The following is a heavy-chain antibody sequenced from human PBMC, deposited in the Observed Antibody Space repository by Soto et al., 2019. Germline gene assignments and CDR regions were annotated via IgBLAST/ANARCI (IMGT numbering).Heavy chain of an antibody. CDR2: ISAYNGNT. Sequence: GASVKVSCKASGYTFTSYGISWVRQAPGQGLEWMGWISAYNGNTNYAQKLQGRVTMTTDTSTSTAYMELRSLRSDDTAVYYCARSRANRSGGSWYNWFDPWGQGTLVTVSS. J-gene: IGHJ5*02. D-gene: IGHD2-15*01. V-gene: IGHV1-18*01. CDR3: ARSRANRSGGSWYNWFDP. CDR1: GYTFTSYG.